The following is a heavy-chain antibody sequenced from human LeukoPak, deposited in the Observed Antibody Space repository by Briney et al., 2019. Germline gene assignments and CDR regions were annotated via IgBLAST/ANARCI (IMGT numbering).Heavy chain of an antibody. CDR2: MYYSGST. Sequence: SETLSLTCTVSGGSISSGDYYWSWIRQPPGKGLEWIAYMYYSGSTYYNPSLKSRVTMSADTSKNQLSLKLSSVTAADTAVYYCARPYYYDSRIDPWGQGILVTVSS. V-gene: IGHV4-30-4*01. CDR1: GGSISSGDYY. J-gene: IGHJ5*02. D-gene: IGHD3-22*01. CDR3: ARPYYYDSRIDP.